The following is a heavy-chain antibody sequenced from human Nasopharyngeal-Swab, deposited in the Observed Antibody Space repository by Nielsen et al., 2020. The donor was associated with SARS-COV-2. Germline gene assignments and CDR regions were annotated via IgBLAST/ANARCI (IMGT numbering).Heavy chain of an antibody. CDR3: ARDAPAHYGAFY. V-gene: IGHV3-23*01. CDR1: GFTFSSYS. D-gene: IGHD4-17*01. Sequence: GESLKISCAASGFTFSSYSMSWLRQAPGKGPEWVSVISDSGGKTFYADSVKGRFTLSRDSSKNTLYLQMDSLRGEDTAVYYCARDAPAHYGAFYWGRGTLVTVSS. CDR2: ISDSGGKT. J-gene: IGHJ4*02.